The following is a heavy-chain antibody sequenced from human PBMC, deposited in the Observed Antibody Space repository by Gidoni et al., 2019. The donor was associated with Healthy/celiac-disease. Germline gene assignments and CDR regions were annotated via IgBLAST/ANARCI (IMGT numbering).Heavy chain of an antibody. CDR3: ARGPPGVRGVTTEIRSDWYFDL. V-gene: IGHV4-59*01. D-gene: IGHD4-17*01. Sequence: QVQLQESGPGLVKPSETLSLTCTVSGGSISSYYWSWIRQPPGKGLEWIGYIYYSGSTNYNPSLKSRVTISVDTSKNQFSLKLSSVTAADTAVYYCARGPPGVRGVTTEIRSDWYFDLWGRGTLVTVSS. CDR2: IYYSGST. CDR1: GGSISSYY. J-gene: IGHJ2*01.